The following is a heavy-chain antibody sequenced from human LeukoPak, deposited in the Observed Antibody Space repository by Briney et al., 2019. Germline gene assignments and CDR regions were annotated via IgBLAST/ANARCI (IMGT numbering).Heavy chain of an antibody. J-gene: IGHJ4*02. CDR3: AGQGGSYSFDF. CDR2: IYYTGTT. D-gene: IGHD1-26*01. V-gene: IGHV4-39*01. CDR1: GGPIRSGSYY. Sequence: SETLSLPCIVSGGPIRSGSYYWGWVRQAPGKGLERLGSIYYTGTTCYNPSLKSRITMSIDTPKTQFPLRLSSVTAADMAVYYCAGQGGSYSFDFWGQGALVTVSS.